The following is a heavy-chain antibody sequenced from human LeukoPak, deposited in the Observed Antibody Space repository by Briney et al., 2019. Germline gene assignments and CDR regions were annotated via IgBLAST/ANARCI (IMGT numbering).Heavy chain of an antibody. CDR1: GYTFGIYG. CDR3: ARETQVGAPFDP. D-gene: IGHD1-26*01. V-gene: IGHV1-69*13. Sequence: SVEVSCKASGYTFGIYGISWVRQAPGQGLEWMGGIIPIFGTANYAQKFQGRVTITADESTSTAYMELSSLRSEDTAVYYCARETQVGAPFDPWGQGTLVTVSS. CDR2: IIPIFGTA. J-gene: IGHJ5*02.